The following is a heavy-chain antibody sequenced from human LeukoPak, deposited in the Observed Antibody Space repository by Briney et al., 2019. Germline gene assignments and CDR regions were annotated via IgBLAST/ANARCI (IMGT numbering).Heavy chain of an antibody. CDR2: IYHSGST. CDR1: GFTFSDYY. J-gene: IGHJ6*02. Sequence: PGGSLRLSCAASGFTFSDYYMSWIRQPPGKGLEWIGEIYHSGSTNYNPSLKSRVTISVDKSKNQFSLKLSSVTAADTAVYYCASRYSSGWYSYYYYYGMDVWGQGTTVTVSS. V-gene: IGHV4-34*01. D-gene: IGHD6-19*01. CDR3: ASRYSSGWYSYYYYYGMDV.